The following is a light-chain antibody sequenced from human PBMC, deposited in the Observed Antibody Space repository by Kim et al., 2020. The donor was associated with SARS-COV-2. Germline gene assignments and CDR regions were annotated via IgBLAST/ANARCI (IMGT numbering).Light chain of an antibody. CDR1: QDIGSY. J-gene: IGKJ1*01. CDR3: QQVNDYPRT. CDR2: AAS. Sequence: ASIGDSVTITCRASQDIGSYLAWYQQKPGKAPKVLIYAASTLQSGVPSKFSGSGSGTEFTLTISSLQPEDFATYYCQQVNDYPRTFGQGTKVDIK. V-gene: IGKV1-9*01.